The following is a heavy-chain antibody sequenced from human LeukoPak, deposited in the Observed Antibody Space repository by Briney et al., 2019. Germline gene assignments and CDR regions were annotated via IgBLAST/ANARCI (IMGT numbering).Heavy chain of an antibody. D-gene: IGHD3-16*02. V-gene: IGHV3-21*01. J-gene: IGHJ4*02. Sequence: GGSLRLSCAASGFTFSSYSMNWVRRAPGKGLEWVSSISSSSSYIYYADSVKGRFTISRDNAKNSLYLQMNSLRAEDTAVYYCARDVYDYVWGSYLNKSDYWGQGTLVTVSS. CDR1: GFTFSSYS. CDR3: ARDVYDYVWGSYLNKSDY. CDR2: ISSSSSYI.